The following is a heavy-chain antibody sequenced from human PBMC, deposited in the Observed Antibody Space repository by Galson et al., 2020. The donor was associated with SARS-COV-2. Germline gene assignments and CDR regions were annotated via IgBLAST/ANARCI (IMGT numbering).Heavy chain of an antibody. D-gene: IGHD3-22*01. J-gene: IGHJ4*02. CDR2: MNPNSGNT. CDR3: ARAGRYYDSSGYYYDGPTPDY. CDR1: GYTFTSYD. V-gene: IGHV1-8*01. Sequence: ASVKVSCKASGYTFTSYDINWVRQATGQGLEWMGWMNPNSGNTGYAQKFQGRVTMTRNTSISTAYMELSSLRSEDTAVYYCARAGRYYDSSGYYYDGPTPDYWGQGTLVTVSS.